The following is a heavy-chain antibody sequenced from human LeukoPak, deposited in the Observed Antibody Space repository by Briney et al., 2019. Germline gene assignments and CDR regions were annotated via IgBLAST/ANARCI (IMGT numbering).Heavy chain of an antibody. Sequence: SQTLSLTCAISGDSVSSNSAAWNWIRQSPSRGLEWLGRTYYRSKWYNDYAVSVKSRITINPDTSKNQFSLQLNSVTPEDTAVYYCAREDSSSWYGAYYFDYWGQGTLVTVSS. CDR2: TYYRSKWYN. CDR1: GDSVSSNSAA. CDR3: AREDSSSWYGAYYFDY. V-gene: IGHV6-1*01. J-gene: IGHJ4*02. D-gene: IGHD6-13*01.